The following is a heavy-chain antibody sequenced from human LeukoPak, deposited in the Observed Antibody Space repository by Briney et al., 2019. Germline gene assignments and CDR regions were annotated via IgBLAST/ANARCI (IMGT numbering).Heavy chain of an antibody. V-gene: IGHV4-39*01. Sequence: PSETLSLTCTVSGGSISSNTYYWGWIRQPPGKGLEWIGSVYYSGTTYYNPSLKSRVTISIDTSKNQFSLKLSSVTAADTAVYYCARTYYYGSGCSRGPYYLDYWGQGALVTVSS. J-gene: IGHJ4*02. CDR2: VYYSGTT. D-gene: IGHD3-10*01. CDR1: GGSISSNTYY. CDR3: ARTYYYGSGCSRGPYYLDY.